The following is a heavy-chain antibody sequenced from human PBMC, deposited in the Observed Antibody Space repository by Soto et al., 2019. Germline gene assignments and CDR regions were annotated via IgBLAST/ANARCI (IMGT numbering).Heavy chain of an antibody. CDR2: IYYSGST. Sequence: SETLSLTCTVSGGSISSYYWSWIRQPPGKGLEWIGYIYYSGSTNYNPSLKSRVTISVDTSKKQFSLKLSSVTAADTAVYYCASSYGSGSYYTGPRYYYYGMDVWGQGTTVT. V-gene: IGHV4-59*01. CDR3: ASSYGSGSYYTGPRYYYYGMDV. D-gene: IGHD3-10*01. CDR1: GGSISSYY. J-gene: IGHJ6*02.